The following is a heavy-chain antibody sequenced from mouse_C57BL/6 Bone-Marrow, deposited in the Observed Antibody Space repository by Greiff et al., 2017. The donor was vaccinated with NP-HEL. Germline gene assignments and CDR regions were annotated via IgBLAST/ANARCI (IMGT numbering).Heavy chain of an antibody. CDR1: GFTFSDYY. CDR2: INYDGSST. V-gene: IGHV5-16*01. CDR3: AREGGLRRRTYAMDD. D-gene: IGHD2-4*01. J-gene: IGHJ4*01. Sequence: EVQGVESEGGLVQPGSSMKLSCTASGFTFSDYYMAWVRQVPEKGLEWVANINYDGSSTYYLGSLTSRFFISGDNAKTILYLQISSLKSEDTATYYCAREGGLRRRTYAMDDWGQGTSVTVSS.